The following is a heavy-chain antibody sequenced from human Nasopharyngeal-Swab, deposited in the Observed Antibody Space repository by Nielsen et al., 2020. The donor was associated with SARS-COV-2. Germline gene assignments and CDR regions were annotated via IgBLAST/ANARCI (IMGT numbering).Heavy chain of an antibody. J-gene: IGHJ4*02. V-gene: IGHV1-3*01. CDR3: ARDLLNLDCDSSGYYSYFDY. CDR1: GYTFTSYY. CDR2: INAGNGNT. D-gene: IGHD3-22*01. Sequence: ASVKVSCKASGYTFTSYYMHWVRQAPGQRLEWMGWINAGNGNTKYSQKFQGRVTITRDTSASTAYMELSSLRSEDTAVYYCARDLLNLDCDSSGYYSYFDYWGQGTLVTVSS.